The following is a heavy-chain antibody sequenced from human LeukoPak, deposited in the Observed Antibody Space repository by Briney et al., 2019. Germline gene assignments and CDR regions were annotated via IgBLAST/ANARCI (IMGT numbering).Heavy chain of an antibody. J-gene: IGHJ4*02. Sequence: PGGSLRLFCAASGFTFSSYAMHWVRQAPGKGLEWVAVISYDGSNKYYADSVKGRFTISRDNSKNTLYLQMNSLRAEDTAVYYCARDASNYFDYWGQGTLVTVSS. CDR1: GFTFSSYA. CDR2: ISYDGSNK. CDR3: ARDASNYFDY. V-gene: IGHV3-30*04.